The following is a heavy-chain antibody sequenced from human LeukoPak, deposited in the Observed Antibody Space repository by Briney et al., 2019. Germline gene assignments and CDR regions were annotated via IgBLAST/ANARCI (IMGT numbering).Heavy chain of an antibody. CDR2: IYPADSDT. Sequence: GESLKISCKASGYTFATSWICWVRQMPGKRLEWMGIIYPADSDTRYSPSLQGQVTISADKSISTAYLQWNSLKASDTAMYYCARLLSGRYYYNYFDPWGQGTLVTVSS. D-gene: IGHD1-26*01. CDR1: GYTFATSW. V-gene: IGHV5-51*01. CDR3: ARLLSGRYYYNYFDP. J-gene: IGHJ5*02.